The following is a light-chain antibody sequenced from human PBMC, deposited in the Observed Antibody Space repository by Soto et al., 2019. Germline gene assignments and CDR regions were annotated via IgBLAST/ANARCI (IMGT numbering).Light chain of an antibody. V-gene: IGLV1-51*01. Sequence: VVTQPPSVSAAPGQKVTISCSGTSSNIGNNYVSWYQQLPGTAPKLLIYDNNKRPSGIPDRFSGSKSGTSAILGITGLQAGDEADYYCGTWDSSLSAGHVVFGGGTKLTVL. CDR3: GTWDSSLSAGHVV. J-gene: IGLJ2*01. CDR2: DNN. CDR1: SSNIGNNY.